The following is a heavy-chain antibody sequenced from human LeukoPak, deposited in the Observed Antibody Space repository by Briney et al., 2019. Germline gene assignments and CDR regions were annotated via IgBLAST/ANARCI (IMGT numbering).Heavy chain of an antibody. D-gene: IGHD3-3*01. V-gene: IGHV4-39*01. CDR2: IYYSGST. J-gene: IGHJ5*02. Sequence: PSETLSLTCTVSGGSISSSSYYWGWIRQPPGKGLEWIGSIYYSGSTYYNPSLKSRVTISVDTSKNQFSLKLSSVTAADTAVYYCARHEPGGDRFWSGYCCWFDPWGQGTLVTVSS. CDR3: ARHEPGGDRFWSGYCCWFDP. CDR1: GGSISSSSYY.